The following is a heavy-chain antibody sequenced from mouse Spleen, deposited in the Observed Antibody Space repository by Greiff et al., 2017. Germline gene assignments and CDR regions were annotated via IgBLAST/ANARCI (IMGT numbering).Heavy chain of an antibody. D-gene: IGHD1-1*01. Sequence: EVQLQQSGPGLVKPSQSLSLTCSVTGYSITSGYYWNWIRQFPGNKLEWMGYISYDGSNNYNPSLKNRISITRDTSKNQFFLKLNSVTTEDTATYYCAPSLRHWYFDVWGAGTTVTVSS. V-gene: IGHV3-6*01. J-gene: IGHJ1*01. CDR2: ISYDGSN. CDR1: GYSITSGYY. CDR3: APSLRHWYFDV.